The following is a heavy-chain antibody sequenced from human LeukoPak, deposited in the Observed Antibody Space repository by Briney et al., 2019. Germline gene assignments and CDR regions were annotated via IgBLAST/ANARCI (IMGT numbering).Heavy chain of an antibody. Sequence: GGSLRLSCAASGFTFSSYAMSWVRQAPGKGLEWVSYISSSGSTVYYADSVKGRFTISRDNAKNSLYLQMNSLRAEDTAVYYCARDLSPGWVSNWFDPWGQGTLVTVSS. CDR1: GFTFSSYA. CDR3: ARDLSPGWVSNWFDP. CDR2: ISSSGSTV. D-gene: IGHD3-16*02. J-gene: IGHJ5*02. V-gene: IGHV3-48*03.